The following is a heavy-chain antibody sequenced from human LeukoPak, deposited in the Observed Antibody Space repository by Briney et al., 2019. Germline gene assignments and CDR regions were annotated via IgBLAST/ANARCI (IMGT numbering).Heavy chain of an antibody. J-gene: IGHJ4*02. D-gene: IGHD1-14*01. CDR3: AKLYGRNYFDY. Sequence: GGSLRLSCAASGFTFSSYAMSWVRQAPGKGLEWVSATSNSGGNTYYADSVKGRFTISRDNSKNTLYLQMNSLRAEDTAVYYCAKLYGRNYFDYWGQGTLVTVSS. CDR2: TSNSGGNT. V-gene: IGHV3-23*01. CDR1: GFTFSSYA.